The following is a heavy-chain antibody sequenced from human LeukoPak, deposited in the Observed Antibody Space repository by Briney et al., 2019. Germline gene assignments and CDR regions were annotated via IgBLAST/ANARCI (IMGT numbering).Heavy chain of an antibody. CDR2: INPNSCGT. Sequence: ASVKVSCKGSEYTFSDYDINWVRQAPGQALEWMGWINPNSCGTNYAQRFQARVTMTRDTSISTAFMEVSRLRYDGTDVYDCARDLYCSSTSCYGTGRDAFDIWGQGAMVTVSS. CDR1: EYTFSDYD. J-gene: IGHJ3*02. V-gene: IGHV1-2*02. CDR3: ARDLYCSSTSCYGTGRDAFDI. D-gene: IGHD2-2*01.